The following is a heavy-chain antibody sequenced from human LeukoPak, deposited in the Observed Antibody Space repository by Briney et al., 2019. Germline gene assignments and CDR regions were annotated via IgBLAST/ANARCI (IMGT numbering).Heavy chain of an antibody. CDR3: ARDERYDSSGYPFDY. J-gene: IGHJ4*02. D-gene: IGHD3-22*01. CDR2: INPNSGGT. Sequence: ASVKVSCKASGYTFTGYFMHWVRQAPGQGLEWMGWINPNSGGTNYAQKFQGRVTMTRDTSISTAYIELRRLRSDDTAVYYCARDERYDSSGYPFDYWGQGTLVTVSS. CDR1: GYTFTGYF. V-gene: IGHV1-2*02.